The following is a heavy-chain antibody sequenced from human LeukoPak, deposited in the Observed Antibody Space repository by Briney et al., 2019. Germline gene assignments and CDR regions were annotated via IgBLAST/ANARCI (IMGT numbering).Heavy chain of an antibody. CDR1: GGSISSYY. V-gene: IGHV4-34*01. J-gene: IGHJ6*03. Sequence: PSETLSLXXXXSGGSISSYYWSWIRQPPGKGLEWIGEINHSGSTNYNPSLKSRVTISVDTSKNQFSLKLSSVAAADTAVYYCARGVSYYYYMDVWGKGTTVTVSS. CDR3: ARGVSYYYYMDV. CDR2: INHSGST.